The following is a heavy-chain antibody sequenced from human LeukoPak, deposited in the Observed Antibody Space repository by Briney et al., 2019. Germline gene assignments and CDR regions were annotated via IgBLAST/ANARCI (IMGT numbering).Heavy chain of an antibody. J-gene: IGHJ3*02. CDR2: IYYSGST. V-gene: IGHV4-31*03. CDR1: GGSISSGGYY. CDR3: ASADYDMAFDI. Sequence: SQTLSLTCTVSGGSISSGGYYWSWIRQHPGKGLEWIGYIYYSGSTDYNPSLKSRFTMSVDTSKNQFSLKLSSVTAADTDVYYCASADYDMAFDIWGQGTMATVSS. D-gene: IGHD3-9*01.